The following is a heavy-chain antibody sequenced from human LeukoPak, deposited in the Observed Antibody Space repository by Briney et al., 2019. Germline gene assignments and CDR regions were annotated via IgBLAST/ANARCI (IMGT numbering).Heavy chain of an antibody. D-gene: IGHD1-1*01. CDR3: AKDRETTASGTFDY. Sequence: GRSLRLPCAASGFTFSTYSMNWVRQAPGKGLEWVSSISSSGSYIYYADSVRGRFTISRDDSNNTLYLQMNSLRAEDTGVYYCAKDRETTASGTFDYWGQGTLVTVSS. J-gene: IGHJ4*02. V-gene: IGHV3-21*03. CDR2: ISSSGSYI. CDR1: GFTFSTYS.